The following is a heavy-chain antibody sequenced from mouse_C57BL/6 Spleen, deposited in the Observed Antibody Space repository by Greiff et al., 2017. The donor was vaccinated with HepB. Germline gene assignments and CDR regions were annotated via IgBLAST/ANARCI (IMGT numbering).Heavy chain of an antibody. D-gene: IGHD2-5*01. V-gene: IGHV1-26*01. CDR2: INPNNGGT. J-gene: IGHJ2*01. CDR3: ARSTGGYSNYRGLDY. Sequence: EVQLQQSGPELVKPGASVKISCKASGYTFTDYYMNWVKQSHGKSLEWIGDINPNNGGTSYNQKFKGKATLTVDKSSSTAYMEIRSLTSEDSAVYYCARSTGGYSNYRGLDYWGQGTTLTVSS. CDR1: GYTFTDYY.